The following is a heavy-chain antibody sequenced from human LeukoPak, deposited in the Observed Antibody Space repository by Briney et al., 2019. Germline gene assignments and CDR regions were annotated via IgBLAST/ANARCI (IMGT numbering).Heavy chain of an antibody. CDR2: ISFSGRST. CDR3: AKDREKAVGATIFDH. Sequence: GGSLRLSCAVSGFTFSDYAMSWVRQAPGKGLEWVLGISFSGRSTNYADSVKGRFIISRDNSNNTLYLQMDSLRAEDTAVYYCAKDREKAVGATIFDHWGQGTLVTVSS. J-gene: IGHJ4*02. D-gene: IGHD1-26*01. CDR1: GFTFSDYA. V-gene: IGHV3-23*01.